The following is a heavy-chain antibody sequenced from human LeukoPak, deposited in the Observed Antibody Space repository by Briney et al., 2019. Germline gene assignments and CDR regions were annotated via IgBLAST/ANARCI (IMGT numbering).Heavy chain of an antibody. CDR3: AREYDGYSSGWYDY. J-gene: IGHJ4*02. CDR1: GGSISSYY. V-gene: IGHV4-59*01. Sequence: SETLSLTCTVSGGSISSYYWSWIRQPPGKGLEWIGYIYYSGSTNYNPSLKSRVTISVDTSKNQFSLKLSSVTAADTAVYYCAREYDGYSSGWYDYWGQGTLVTVSS. D-gene: IGHD6-19*01. CDR2: IYYSGST.